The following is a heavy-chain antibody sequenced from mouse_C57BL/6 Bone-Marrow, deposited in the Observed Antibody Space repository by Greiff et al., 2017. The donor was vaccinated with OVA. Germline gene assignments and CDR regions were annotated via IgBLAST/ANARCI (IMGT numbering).Heavy chain of an antibody. CDR1: GYSFTDYN. V-gene: IGHV1-39*01. J-gene: IGHJ3*01. D-gene: IGHD3-3*01. CDR3: APGEGDFFAY. CDR2: INPNYGTT. Sequence: EVHLVESGPELVKPGASVKISCKASGYSFTDYNMNWVKQSHGKSLEWIGEINPNYGTTSYNQKFKGKATLTVDQSSSTAYMQRNSLTSEDSAVYYCAPGEGDFFAYWGQGTLVTVSA.